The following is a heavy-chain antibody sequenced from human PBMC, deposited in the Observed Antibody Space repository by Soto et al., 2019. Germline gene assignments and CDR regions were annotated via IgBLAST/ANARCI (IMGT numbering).Heavy chain of an antibody. CDR2: ISAAGDP. J-gene: IGHJ6*02. CDR1: GFTFRNYD. Sequence: EVQLVESGGGLVQPGGSLRLSCEASGFTFRNYDMHWVRQGTGKGLEWVSGISAAGDPDYADSVEGRFTISRENAQNSFFLKMNSLRVGDTAVYYCARTDRDFYGLDVWGQGTKVIVSS. V-gene: IGHV3-13*05. CDR3: ARTDRDFYGLDV.